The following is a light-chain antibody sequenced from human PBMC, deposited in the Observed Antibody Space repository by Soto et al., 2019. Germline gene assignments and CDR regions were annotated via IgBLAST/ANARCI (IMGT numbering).Light chain of an antibody. CDR3: KSYAGSNTYV. J-gene: IGLJ1*01. CDR2: AVS. CDR1: SSDVGLYDY. V-gene: IGLV2-14*01. Sequence: QSVLTQPASVSGSPGQSITISCTGTSSDVGLYDYVSWYQQHPGKAPQLMIYAVSNRPSGVSNRFSASKSGNTASLFISGLQAADEADYFCKSYAGSNTYVFGSGTKV.